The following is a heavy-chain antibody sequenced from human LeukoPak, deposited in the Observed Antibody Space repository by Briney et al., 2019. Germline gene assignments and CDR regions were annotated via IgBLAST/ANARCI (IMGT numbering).Heavy chain of an antibody. Sequence: GGSLRLSCAASGFTFSSYWMHWVRQAPGKGLVWISRKSDGSNTNYADSVKGRFTISRDNAKNTLNLQMNSLRAEDTAVYYCARDLGQYYDTSDNWFDPWGQGTLVTVSS. CDR2: KSDGSNT. CDR1: GFTFSSYW. J-gene: IGHJ5*02. CDR3: ARDLGQYYDTSDNWFDP. D-gene: IGHD3-22*01. V-gene: IGHV3-74*01.